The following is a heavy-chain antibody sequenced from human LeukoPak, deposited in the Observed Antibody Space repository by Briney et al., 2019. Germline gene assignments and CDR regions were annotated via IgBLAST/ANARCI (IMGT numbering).Heavy chain of an antibody. V-gene: IGHV3-7*03. CDR3: AKFGSDYYYYGMDV. J-gene: IGHJ6*02. CDR2: IRVDGSDK. D-gene: IGHD3-10*01. CDR1: GFTFNNYW. Sequence: GGSLRLSCVASGFTFNNYWMSWVRQAPGKGLEWVANIRVDGSDKFYMDSVKGRFTISRDNSKNTLYLQMNSLRAEDTAVYYCAKFGSDYYYYGMDVWGQGTTVTVSS.